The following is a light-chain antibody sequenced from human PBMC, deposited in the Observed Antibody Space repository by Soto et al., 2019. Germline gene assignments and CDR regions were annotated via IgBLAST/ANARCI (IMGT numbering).Light chain of an antibody. V-gene: IGKV3-20*01. Sequence: EFVLPQSPGTLCLSPGDRASLSWRASQNLSRYFLAWYQHKPGQAPRLLISGASRRATGIPDRFSGAGSGTDFTLTISRLEPEDFALYYCQQHDILPITFGQGTRLEIK. J-gene: IGKJ5*01. CDR1: QNLSRYF. CDR3: QQHDILPIT. CDR2: GAS.